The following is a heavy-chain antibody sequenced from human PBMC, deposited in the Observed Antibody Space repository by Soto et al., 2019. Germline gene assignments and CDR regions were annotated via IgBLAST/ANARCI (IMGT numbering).Heavy chain of an antibody. CDR3: AKDNDD. CDR2: INGSTGST. V-gene: IGHV3-23*01. CDR1: GFTFSSYD. J-gene: IGHJ4*02. Sequence: EVQLLESGGGLVQPGGSLRISCAASGFTFSSYDMRWVRQAPGKELEWVSTINGSTGSTYYADSVKGRFTISRDSSKSTLYLKMDSLRTEETAVYSCAKDNDDWGQGTLVTVSS.